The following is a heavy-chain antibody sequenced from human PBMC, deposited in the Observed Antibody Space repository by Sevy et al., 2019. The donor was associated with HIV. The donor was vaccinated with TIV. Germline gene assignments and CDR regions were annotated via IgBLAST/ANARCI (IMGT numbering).Heavy chain of an antibody. V-gene: IGHV3-73*01. J-gene: IGHJ5*02. D-gene: IGHD3-16*02. CDR2: IRSKANSYAT. Sequence: GGSLRLSCAASGFTFSGSAMHWVRQASGKGLEWVGRIRSKANSYATAYAASVKGRFTISRDDSKNTAYLQMNSLKTEDTAVYYCTIFTFGGVIVHNWSDPWGQGTLVTVSS. CDR1: GFTFSGSA. CDR3: TIFTFGGVIVHNWSDP.